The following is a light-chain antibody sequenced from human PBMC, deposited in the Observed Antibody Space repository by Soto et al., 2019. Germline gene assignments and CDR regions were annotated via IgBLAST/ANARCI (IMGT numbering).Light chain of an antibody. CDR1: QSVLYSSNNKNY. CDR2: WAS. Sequence: DIVMTQSPDSLPVSLGGRATINCKSSQSVLYSSNNKNYLAWYQQKPGQTPRLLIYWASTRDSGVPDRFSGSGSGTDFTLTISSLQAEDAAVYYCQQYYSPPLTFGQGTRLEIK. CDR3: QQYYSPPLT. V-gene: IGKV4-1*01. J-gene: IGKJ5*01.